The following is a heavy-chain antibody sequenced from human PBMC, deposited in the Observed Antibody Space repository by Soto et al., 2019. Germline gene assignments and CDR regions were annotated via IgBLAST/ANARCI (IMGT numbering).Heavy chain of an antibody. Sequence: GGSLRLSCAASGFTFSTYSMNWVRQAPGKGLEWVSYISSSSTYIYYADSVKGRFTISRDNAKNSLYLQMNSLRAENTAVYYCLIAVAGSFAPDYWGQGTLVTVSS. CDR3: LIAVAGSFAPDY. CDR2: ISSSSTYI. J-gene: IGHJ4*02. V-gene: IGHV3-21*01. D-gene: IGHD6-19*01. CDR1: GFTFSTYS.